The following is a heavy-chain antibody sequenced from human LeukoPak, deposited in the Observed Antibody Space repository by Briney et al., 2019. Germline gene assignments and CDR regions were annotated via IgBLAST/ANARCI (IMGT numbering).Heavy chain of an antibody. J-gene: IGHJ4*02. V-gene: IGHV3-74*01. Sequence: GGSLRLSCAASGFTFSSYWMHWVRQAPGKGLVWVSRINSNGSSISYADSVKGRFTISRDNAKNTLYLQMNSLRAEDTAVYYCARGGIHSYKPFDYWGQGTLVTVSS. CDR3: ARGGIHSYKPFDY. D-gene: IGHD5-18*01. CDR1: GFTFSSYW. CDR2: INSNGSSI.